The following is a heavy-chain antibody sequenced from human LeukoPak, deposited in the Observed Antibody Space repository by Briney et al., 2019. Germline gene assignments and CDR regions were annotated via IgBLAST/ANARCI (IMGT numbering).Heavy chain of an antibody. V-gene: IGHV3-23*01. Sequence: GGSLRLSCAASGFIFSNYAMSWVRQAPGKGLEWVSAVSGDGANTYYTDSVKGRFTISKDNSKSTLSLQMNSLRAEDTAIYYCAKDLGAGGGSDFNYWGQGALVTVSS. CDR3: AKDLGAGGGSDFNY. J-gene: IGHJ4*02. CDR1: GFIFSNYA. CDR2: VSGDGANT. D-gene: IGHD3-10*01.